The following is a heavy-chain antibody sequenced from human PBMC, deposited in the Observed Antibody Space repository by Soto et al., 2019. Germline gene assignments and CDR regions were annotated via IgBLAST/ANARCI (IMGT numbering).Heavy chain of an antibody. CDR1: GGTFSSYA. CDR2: IIPIFGTA. Sequence: ASVKVSCKASGGTFSSYAISWVRQAPGQGLEWMGGIIPIFGTANYAQKFQGRVTITADESTSTAYMELSSLRSEDTAVYYCARARMVRGVITLTKPDYGMDVWGQGTTVTVSS. J-gene: IGHJ6*02. CDR3: ARARMVRGVITLTKPDYGMDV. D-gene: IGHD3-10*01. V-gene: IGHV1-69*13.